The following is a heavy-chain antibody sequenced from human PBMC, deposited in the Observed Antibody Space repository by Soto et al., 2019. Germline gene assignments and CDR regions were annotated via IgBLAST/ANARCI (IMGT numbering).Heavy chain of an antibody. D-gene: IGHD2-21*01. Sequence: SETLSLTCAVSGVSIHNSHSFWGWIRQPPGKGLEFITNVYYSGGAHYNPSFKSRVTISVDTATNQVSLRMSSVTAADTAVYFCGRVVEGATRHTDFDSWGQGTLVTVSS. CDR3: GRVVEGATRHTDFDS. CDR2: VYYSGGA. CDR1: GVSIHNSHSF. V-gene: IGHV4-39*01. J-gene: IGHJ5*01.